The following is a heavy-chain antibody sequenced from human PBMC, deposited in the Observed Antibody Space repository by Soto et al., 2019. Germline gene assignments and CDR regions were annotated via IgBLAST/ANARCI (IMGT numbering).Heavy chain of an antibody. D-gene: IGHD2-15*01. V-gene: IGHV3-74*01. CDR1: GFTFSSYW. CDR2: INSDGSST. CDR3: ASVYCSGGSCHHLDY. Sequence: GGSLSLSCLASGFTFSSYWMHWVRQAPGKGLVWVSRINSDGSSTSYADSVKGRFTISRDNAKNTLYLQMNSLRAEDTAVYYCASVYCSGGSCHHLDYWGHGT. J-gene: IGHJ4*01.